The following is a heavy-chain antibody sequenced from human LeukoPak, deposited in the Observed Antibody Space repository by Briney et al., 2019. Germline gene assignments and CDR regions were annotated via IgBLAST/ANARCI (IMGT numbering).Heavy chain of an antibody. D-gene: IGHD1-1*01. CDR3: ASIHQLRGTDVFDI. Sequence: SETLSLTCSVSGGSISSYYWSWIRQPPGKGLEWIGYLYYSGSTNSNPSLKSRVTISVDTSKNQFSLKLSSVTAADTSVYYCASIHQLRGTDVFDIWGQGTMVTVSS. V-gene: IGHV4-59*12. CDR2: LYYSGST. J-gene: IGHJ3*02. CDR1: GGSISSYY.